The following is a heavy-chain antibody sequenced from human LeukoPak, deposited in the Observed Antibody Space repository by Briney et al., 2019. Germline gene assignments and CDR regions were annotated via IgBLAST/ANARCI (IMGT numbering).Heavy chain of an antibody. V-gene: IGHV4-30-2*01. CDR3: ASRHSRLYFDY. CDR2: IYDSGST. Sequence: SQTLSLTCAVSGGSISSGGYSWSWIRQPPGKGLEWIGYIYDSGSTYYNPSLKSRVTIAVDRSKNQFSLKLSSVTAADTAVYYCASRHSRLYFDYWGQGTLVTVSS. CDR1: GGSISSGGYS. D-gene: IGHD6-25*01. J-gene: IGHJ4*02.